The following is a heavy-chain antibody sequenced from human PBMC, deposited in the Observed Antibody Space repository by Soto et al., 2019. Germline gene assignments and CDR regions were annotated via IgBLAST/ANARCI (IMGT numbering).Heavy chain of an antibody. CDR3: ARGKAAAGSPGWFDP. J-gene: IGHJ5*02. V-gene: IGHV1-2*04. D-gene: IGHD6-13*01. Sequence: ASVKVSCKASGYTFTGYYMHWVRQAPGQGLEWMGWINPNSGGTNYAQKFQGWVTMTRDTSISTAYMELSRLRSDDTAVYYCARGKAAAGSPGWFDPWGQGTLVTVS. CDR2: INPNSGGT. CDR1: GYTFTGYY.